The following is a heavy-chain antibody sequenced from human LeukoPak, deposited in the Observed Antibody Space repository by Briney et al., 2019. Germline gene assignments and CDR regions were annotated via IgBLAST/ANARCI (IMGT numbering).Heavy chain of an antibody. J-gene: IGHJ4*02. CDR1: GLTFSSYS. CDR3: ARARSSGWVIDS. D-gene: IGHD6-19*01. CDR2: ISSSGSGT. Sequence: GGSLRLSCAASGLTFSSYSMNWVRQAPGKGLEWISYISSSGSGTYYADSVQGRFTISRDNAKNSLYLRMNSLRDEDTAVYFCARARSSGWVIDSWGQGTLVTVSS. V-gene: IGHV3-48*02.